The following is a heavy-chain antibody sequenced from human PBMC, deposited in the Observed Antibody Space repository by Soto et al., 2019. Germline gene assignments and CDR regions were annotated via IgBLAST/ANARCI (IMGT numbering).Heavy chain of an antibody. J-gene: IGHJ6*02. CDR1: GYTFTSYY. Sequence: GASVKVSCKASGYTFTSYYMHWVRQAPGQGLEWMGIINPSGGSTSYAQKFQGRVTMTRDTSTSTVYMELSSLRSEDTAVYYCARDPGGYYDFWSGYYLYYYYGMDVWGQGTTVTVSS. CDR3: ARDPGGYYDFWSGYYLYYYYGMDV. D-gene: IGHD3-3*01. V-gene: IGHV1-46*01. CDR2: INPSGGST.